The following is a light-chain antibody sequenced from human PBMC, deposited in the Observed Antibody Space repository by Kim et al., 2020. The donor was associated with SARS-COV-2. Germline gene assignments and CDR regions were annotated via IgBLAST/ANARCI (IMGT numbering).Light chain of an antibody. J-gene: IGKJ2*01. CDR2: LAS. CDR3: EHYRRGADT. CDR1: ENRGTC. V-gene: IGKV1-5*03. Sequence: SAAVGDRVTITGRASENRGTCLAWYQQKPGRAPRLLIYLASNLENGVPSRFRGTGSGTEFSLSITSRQPDDCASYYCEHYRRGADTCGQGTKREV.